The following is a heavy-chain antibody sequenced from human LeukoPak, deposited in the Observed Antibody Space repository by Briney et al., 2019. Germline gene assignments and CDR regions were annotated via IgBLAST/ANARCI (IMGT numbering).Heavy chain of an antibody. CDR1: GFTFSSYW. Sequence: GGSLRLPCAASGFTFSSYWMSWVRQAPGKGLEWVANIKQDGSEKYYVDSVKGRFTISRDNAKNSLYLQMNSLRAEDTAVYYCARVSGYYTPYFDYWGQGTLVTVSS. CDR2: IKQDGSEK. D-gene: IGHD3-3*01. J-gene: IGHJ4*02. V-gene: IGHV3-7*01. CDR3: ARVSGYYTPYFDY.